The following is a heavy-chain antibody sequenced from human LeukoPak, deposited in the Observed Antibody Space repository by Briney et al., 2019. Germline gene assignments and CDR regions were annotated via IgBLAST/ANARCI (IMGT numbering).Heavy chain of an antibody. CDR3: ARVRDYYDSSGKRPLFPNYYYYYMDV. D-gene: IGHD3-22*01. V-gene: IGHV4-4*02. CDR1: GGSISSSNW. Sequence: SETLSLTCAVSGGSISSSNWWSWVRQPPGKGLEWIGEIYHSGSTNYNPSLKSRVTISVDTSKNQFSLKLSSVTAADTAVYYCARVRDYYDSSGKRPLFPNYYYYYMDVWGKGTTVTISS. J-gene: IGHJ6*03. CDR2: IYHSGST.